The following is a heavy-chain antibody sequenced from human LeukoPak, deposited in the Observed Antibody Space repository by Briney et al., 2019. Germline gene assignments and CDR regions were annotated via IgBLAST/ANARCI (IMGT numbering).Heavy chain of an antibody. CDR2: ISGSGGST. V-gene: IGHV3-23*01. D-gene: IGHD3-16*01. CDR1: GFTFSSYA. Sequence: GGSLRLSCAASGFTFSSYAMSWVRQAPGKGLEWVSAISGSGGSTYYADSVKGRFTISRDNSKNTVSLQMESLRAEDTALYYCAKDYAVGSIDYWGQGTLVTVSS. J-gene: IGHJ4*02. CDR3: AKDYAVGSIDY.